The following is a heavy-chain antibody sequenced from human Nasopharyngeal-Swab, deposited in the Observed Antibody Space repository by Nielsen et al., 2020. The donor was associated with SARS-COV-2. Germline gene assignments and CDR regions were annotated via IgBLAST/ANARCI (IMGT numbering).Heavy chain of an antibody. Sequence: SETLSLTCAVYGGSFSGYSWSWIRQPPGKGLERIGEINHSGSTNYNPSLKSRVTISVDTSKNQFSLKLNSVSVADTAVYYCARARRPSSMVRHRLNWFDPWGQGTLVTVSS. J-gene: IGHJ5*02. D-gene: IGHD3-10*01. CDR1: GGSFSGYS. V-gene: IGHV4-34*01. CDR3: ARARRPSSMVRHRLNWFDP. CDR2: INHSGST.